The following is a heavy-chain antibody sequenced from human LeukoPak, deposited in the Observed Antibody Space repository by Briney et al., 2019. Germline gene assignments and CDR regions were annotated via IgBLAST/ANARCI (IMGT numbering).Heavy chain of an antibody. CDR1: GFTFSSYD. CDR3: ARVMGTGTGDY. V-gene: IGHV3-13*03. D-gene: IGHD1-1*01. CDR2: IGTAGDT. Sequence: GGSLRLSCAACGFTFSSYDMHWVRQATGKGLEWVSAIGTAGDTYYPGSVKGQFTISGESAKNSLYLQMNSLRAEDTAVYYCARVMGTGTGDYWGQGTLFTVSS. J-gene: IGHJ4*02.